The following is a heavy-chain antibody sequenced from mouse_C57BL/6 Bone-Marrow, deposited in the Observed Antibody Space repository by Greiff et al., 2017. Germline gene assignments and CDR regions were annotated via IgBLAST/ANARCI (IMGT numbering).Heavy chain of an antibody. D-gene: IGHD2-12*01. CDR2: IVPANGNT. V-gene: IGHV14-3*01. Sequence: VKLQQSVAELVRPGASVKLSCTASGFNIKNTYMHWVKQRPEQGLEWIGRIVPANGNTKYAPKVQGKATITADTSSNTAYLQLSNLTSEDTAIYYVASKSLLSYAMDYWGQGTSVTVSS. CDR1: GFNIKNTY. J-gene: IGHJ4*01. CDR3: ASKSLLSYAMDY.